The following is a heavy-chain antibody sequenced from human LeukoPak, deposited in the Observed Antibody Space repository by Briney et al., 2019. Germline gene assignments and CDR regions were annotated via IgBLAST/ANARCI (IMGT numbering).Heavy chain of an antibody. CDR2: IYYSGST. CDR3: ARGSLGREVSAFFKN. CDR1: GGSISSYY. J-gene: IGHJ4*02. V-gene: IGHV4-59*01. Sequence: SETLSLTCTVSGGSISSYYWSWIRQPPGKGLEWIGYIYYSGSTNYNPSLKSRVTISVDTSKNQFSLKLSSVTAADTAVYYCARGSLGREVSAFFKNWGQGILVTVSS. D-gene: IGHD5/OR15-5a*01.